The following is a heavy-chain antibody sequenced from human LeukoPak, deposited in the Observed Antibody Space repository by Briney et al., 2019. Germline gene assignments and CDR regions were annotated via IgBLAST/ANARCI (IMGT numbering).Heavy chain of an antibody. D-gene: IGHD3-22*01. V-gene: IGHV4-59*08. CDR2: IFYRGNT. CDR1: GGPISSYY. Sequence: SETLSLTCSVSGGPISSYYGSWIRQPPGKGLEGIWYIFYRGNTNYNPSLKSRVTISVDTSRNQFSLKLTSVTAADTAVYYCAKVSDRDSSGYYWGFEYWGQGTLVTVSS. J-gene: IGHJ4*02. CDR3: AKVSDRDSSGYYWGFEY.